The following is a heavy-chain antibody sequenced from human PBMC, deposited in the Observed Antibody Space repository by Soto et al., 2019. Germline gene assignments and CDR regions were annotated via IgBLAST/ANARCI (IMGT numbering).Heavy chain of an antibody. CDR1: GDSVSSNNAA. Sequence: PSQTLSLTCAISGDSVSSNNAAWNWIRQSPSRGLEWLGRTYYRSKWYFEYEVSVESRITINPDTSKNQFSLHLNSVTPEDTAVYFCARAQPPGGASYYFQYWGQGTLVTVSS. V-gene: IGHV6-1*01. J-gene: IGHJ4*02. CDR2: TYYRSKWYF. D-gene: IGHD1-26*01. CDR3: ARAQPPGGASYYFQY.